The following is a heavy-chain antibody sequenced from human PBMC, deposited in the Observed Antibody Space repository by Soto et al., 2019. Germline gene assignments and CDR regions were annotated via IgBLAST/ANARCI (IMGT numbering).Heavy chain of an antibody. CDR3: AREVEVHSPFLGF. J-gene: IGHJ4*02. Sequence: QVQLVQSGAEVKRPGSSVKVSCKASGGTFNNYAINWVRQAPGQGLEWMGDISPMFGKANYAQKFQGRVKITAYDSTATAYLELSSLRSEDTALYYCAREVEVHSPFLGFWGQRSLVNVSS. D-gene: IGHD3-3*02. CDR1: GGTFNNYA. V-gene: IGHV1-69*01. CDR2: ISPMFGKA.